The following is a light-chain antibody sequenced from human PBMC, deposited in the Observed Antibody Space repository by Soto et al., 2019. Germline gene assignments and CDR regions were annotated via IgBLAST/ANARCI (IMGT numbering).Light chain of an antibody. CDR3: XXXXXYSWT. CDR1: QSISAW. Sequence: DIQMTQSPSTLSTSVGDRVTTTCRASQSISAWLAWYQQRPGKAPKLLIYDASTLESGVPSRFSGSGSGTEFALTITRXQPHDSXPHHXXXXXXYSWTFGQGTNVDIK. J-gene: IGKJ1*01. V-gene: IGKV1-5*01. CDR2: DAS.